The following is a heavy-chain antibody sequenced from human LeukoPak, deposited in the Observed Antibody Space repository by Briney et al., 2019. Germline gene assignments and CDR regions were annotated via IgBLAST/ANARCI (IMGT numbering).Heavy chain of an antibody. CDR3: ARRKKNDYGRIAAREFDY. Sequence: SETLSLTCTVSGGSISSGGYYWSWIRQPPGKGLEWIGYIYHSGSTYYNPSLKSRVTISVDRSKNQFSLKLSSVTAADTAVYYCARRKKNDYGRIAAREFDYWGQGTLVTVSS. CDR2: IYHSGST. J-gene: IGHJ4*02. D-gene: IGHD6-6*01. V-gene: IGHV4-30-2*01. CDR1: GGSISSGGYY.